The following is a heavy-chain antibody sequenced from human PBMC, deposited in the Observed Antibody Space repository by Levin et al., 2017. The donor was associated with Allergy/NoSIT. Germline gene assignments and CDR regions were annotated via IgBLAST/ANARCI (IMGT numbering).Heavy chain of an antibody. J-gene: IGHJ4*02. V-gene: IGHV1-18*01. CDR1: GYTFTSYG. CDR2: ISAYNGNT. D-gene: IGHD3-22*01. Sequence: GASVKVSCKASGYTFTSYGISWVRQAPGQGLEWMGWISAYNGNTNYAQKLQGRVTMTTDTSTSTAYMELRSLRSDDTAVYYCARRYYDSSGYPGGVDYWGQGTLVTVSS. CDR3: ARRYYDSSGYPGGVDY.